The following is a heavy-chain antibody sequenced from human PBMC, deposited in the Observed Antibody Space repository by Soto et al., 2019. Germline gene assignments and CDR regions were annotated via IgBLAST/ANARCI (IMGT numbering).Heavy chain of an antibody. CDR2: TYYRSKWYN. Sequence: PSPTLSLTCAISGDSVSSNSAAWNWIRQSPSRGLEWLGRTYYRSKWYNDYAVSVKSRITINPDTSKNQFSLQLNSVTPEDTAVYYCARSSVVVTAILDWFDPWGQGTLVTVSS. J-gene: IGHJ5*02. CDR1: GDSVSSNSAA. D-gene: IGHD2-21*02. CDR3: ARSSVVVTAILDWFDP. V-gene: IGHV6-1*01.